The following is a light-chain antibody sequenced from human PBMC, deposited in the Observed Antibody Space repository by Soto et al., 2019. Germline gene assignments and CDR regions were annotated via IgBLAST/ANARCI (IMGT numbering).Light chain of an antibody. J-gene: IGKJ1*01. V-gene: IGKV3D-20*02. CDR3: HQRNK. CDR2: DTS. Sequence: EIVLTQSPGTLSLSPGERVTLSCRTSQTISNNHLAWYQQIPGQPPRLLIYDTSNRVTGIPARFSGSRSGTDFTLTISSLEPEDFAVYFCHQRNKFGQGTKVDIK. CDR1: QTISNNH.